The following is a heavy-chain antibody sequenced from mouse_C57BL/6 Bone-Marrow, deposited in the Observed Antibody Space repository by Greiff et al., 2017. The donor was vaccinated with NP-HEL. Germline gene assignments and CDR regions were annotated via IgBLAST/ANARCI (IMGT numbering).Heavy chain of an antibody. CDR1: GYTFTSYW. D-gene: IGHD2-4*01. Sequence: QVQLQQPGAELVKPGASVKMSCKASGYTFTSYWITWVKQRPGQGLEWIGDIYPGSGSTNYNEKFKSKATLTVDTSSSTAYMQLSSLTSEDSAVDYCARDYDYDRDWLAYWGKGTLVTVSA. J-gene: IGHJ3*01. CDR2: IYPGSGST. CDR3: ARDYDYDRDWLAY. V-gene: IGHV1-55*01.